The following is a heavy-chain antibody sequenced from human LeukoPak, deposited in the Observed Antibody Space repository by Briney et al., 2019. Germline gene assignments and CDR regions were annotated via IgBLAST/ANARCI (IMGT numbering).Heavy chain of an antibody. V-gene: IGHV3-33*01. D-gene: IGHD3-22*01. CDR1: GFTFSIYG. Sequence: GGSLRLSCAASGFTFSIYGMHWVRQAPGKGLEWVAVVWLDGSNKNYADSLKGRFTISRDNSKNTLYLQMDSLRAEDTAVYYCARARDNYDRSGFSALDYWGQGTLVTVS. J-gene: IGHJ4*02. CDR3: ARARDNYDRSGFSALDY. CDR2: VWLDGSNK.